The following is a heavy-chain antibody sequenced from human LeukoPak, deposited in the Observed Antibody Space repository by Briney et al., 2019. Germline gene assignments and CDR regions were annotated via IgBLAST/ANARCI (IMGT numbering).Heavy chain of an antibody. Sequence: SETLSLTCTVSGGSISSSSYYWGWIRQPPGKGLEWIGSIYYSGSTYYNPSLKSRVTISVDTSKNQFSLKLSSVTAADTAVYYCARSHSRRITIFGVVLDWGQGTLVTVSS. J-gene: IGHJ4*02. CDR1: GGSISSSSYY. CDR3: ARSHSRRITIFGVVLD. D-gene: IGHD3-3*01. CDR2: IYYSGST. V-gene: IGHV4-39*01.